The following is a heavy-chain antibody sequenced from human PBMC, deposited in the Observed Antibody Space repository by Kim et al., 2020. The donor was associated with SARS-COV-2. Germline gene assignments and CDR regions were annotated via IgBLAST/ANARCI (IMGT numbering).Heavy chain of an antibody. V-gene: IGHV7-4-1*02. Sequence: ASVKVSCKTSGSSFTSYAMNWVRQAPGQGLEWMGWINTNSGKPAYAQGFTGRFVFSLDTSVSTAYLQISSLRAEDTAVYYCASYDAFDMWGQGTMVTVS. J-gene: IGHJ3*02. CDR1: GSSFTSYA. CDR2: INTNSGKP. CDR3: ASYDAFDM.